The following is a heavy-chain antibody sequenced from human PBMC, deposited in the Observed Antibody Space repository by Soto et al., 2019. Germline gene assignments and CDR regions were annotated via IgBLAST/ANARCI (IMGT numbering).Heavy chain of an antibody. CDR3: ARRVYYMDV. J-gene: IGHJ6*03. CDR1: GGSFSGYY. Sequence: QVQLQQWGAGLLKPSETLSLTCAVYGGSFSGYYWSWIRQPPGKGLEWIGEINHSGSTNYNPSLKSRVTIAVDTSKHQFSLKLSSVTAADTAVYYCARRVYYMDVWGKGTTVTVSS. CDR2: INHSGST. V-gene: IGHV4-34*01.